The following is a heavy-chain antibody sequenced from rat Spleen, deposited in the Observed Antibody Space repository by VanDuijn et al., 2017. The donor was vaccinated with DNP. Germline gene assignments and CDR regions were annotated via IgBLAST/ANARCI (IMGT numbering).Heavy chain of an antibody. D-gene: IGHD3-2*01. J-gene: IGHJ4*01. CDR1: GFTLRSYW. Sequence: EVQLVETGGGLVQPGRSVKLSCVASGFTLRSYWMCWIRPAPGKAMEWVASIHPDGGGTKYLASVKGRFTVSRDKAENTVYLQMNSLKSEDTATYYCAKDLQWYAMDAWGQGTSVTVSS. CDR2: IHPDGGGT. CDR3: AKDLQWYAMDA. V-gene: IGHV5-58*01.